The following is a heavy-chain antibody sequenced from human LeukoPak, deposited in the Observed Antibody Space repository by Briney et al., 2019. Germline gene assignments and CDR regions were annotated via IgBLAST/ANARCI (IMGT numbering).Heavy chain of an antibody. CDR2: ISYDGSNK. CDR3: AKASFPGIAAAGLFDY. J-gene: IGHJ4*02. Sequence: GGSLRLSCAASGFTFSSYAMHWVRQAPGKGLEWVAVISYDGSNKYYADSVKGRFTISRDNSKNTLYLQMNSLRAEDTAVYYCAKASFPGIAAAGLFDYWGQGTLVTVSS. V-gene: IGHV3-30-3*01. CDR1: GFTFSSYA. D-gene: IGHD6-13*01.